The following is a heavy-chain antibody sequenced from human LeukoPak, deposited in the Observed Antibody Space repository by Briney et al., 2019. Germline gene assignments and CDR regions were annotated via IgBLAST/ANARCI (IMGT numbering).Heavy chain of an antibody. D-gene: IGHD3-16*01. V-gene: IGHV3-9*01. J-gene: IGHJ4*02. CDR2: ISWNSGSI. Sequence: PGGSLRLSCAASGFTFDDYAMHWVRQAPGKGQEWLSGISWNSGSIGYADSVKGRFTISRDNAKNSLYLQMNSLRAEDTAVYYCARSHDLGDNWGQGTLVTVSS. CDR3: ARSHDLGDN. CDR1: GFTFDDYA.